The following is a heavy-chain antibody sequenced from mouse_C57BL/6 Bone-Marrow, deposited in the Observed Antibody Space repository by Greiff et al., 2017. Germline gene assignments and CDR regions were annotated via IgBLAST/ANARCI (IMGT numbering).Heavy chain of an antibody. D-gene: IGHD2-5*01. J-gene: IGHJ4*01. CDR1: GYTFTDYY. CDR3: ASPNAYSNYYAMDY. V-gene: IGHV1-19*01. Sequence: VQLKQSGPVLVKPGASVKMSCKASGYTFTDYYMNWVKQSHGKSLEWIGVINPYNGGTSYNQKFKGKATLTVDKSSSTAYMELNSLTSEDSAVYYCASPNAYSNYYAMDYWGQGTSVTVSS. CDR2: INPYNGGT.